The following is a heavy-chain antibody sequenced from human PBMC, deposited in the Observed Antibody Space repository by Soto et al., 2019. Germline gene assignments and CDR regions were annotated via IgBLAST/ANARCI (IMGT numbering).Heavy chain of an antibody. J-gene: IGHJ4*02. CDR1: GGSMSGYY. D-gene: IGHD6-6*01. Sequence: SETLSLTCRVSGGSMSGYYWSWIRQAPGKGLEWIGYVYYTGSTNYNPSLQSRVTISVDTSNKQFSLSLRLVTAADTAVYFCARSTAVPSRHIDHWGQGIRSTAPQ. CDR2: VYYTGST. V-gene: IGHV4-59*01. CDR3: ARSTAVPSRHIDH.